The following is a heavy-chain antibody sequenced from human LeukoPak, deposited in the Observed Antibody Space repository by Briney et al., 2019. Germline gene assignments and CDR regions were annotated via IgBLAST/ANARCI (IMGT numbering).Heavy chain of an antibody. CDR1: GFTFSSYW. Sequence: PGGSLRLSCAASGFTFSSYWMTWVRQGPGKGLEWVANIKPGGNEKYYVDSVKGRFTTSRDNAKNSLYLQMNSLRAEDTAVYYCANSNPHCSSTSCYLPDWGQGTLVTVSS. V-gene: IGHV3-7*03. J-gene: IGHJ4*02. D-gene: IGHD2-2*01. CDR2: IKPGGNEK. CDR3: ANSNPHCSSTSCYLPD.